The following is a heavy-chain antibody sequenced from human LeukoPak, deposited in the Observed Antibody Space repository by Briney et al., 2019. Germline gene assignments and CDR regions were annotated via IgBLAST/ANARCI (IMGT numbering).Heavy chain of an antibody. CDR1: GFTFDDYG. J-gene: IGHJ3*02. CDR2: IYSDGRRT. D-gene: IGHD1-26*01. Sequence: PGGSLRLSCAASGFTFDDYGMSWVRQAPGKGLVWVSRIYSDGRRTDYADSVKGRFTISGDSAKNTLYLQMTGLRAEDTAVYYCTRSGRGGAFDIWGQGTMVTVS. V-gene: IGHV3-74*01. CDR3: TRSGRGGAFDI.